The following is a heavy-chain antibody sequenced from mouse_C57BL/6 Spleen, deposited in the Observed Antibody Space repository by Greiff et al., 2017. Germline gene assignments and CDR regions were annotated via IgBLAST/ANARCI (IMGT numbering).Heavy chain of an antibody. Sequence: VQLQQSGPELVKPGASVKISCKASGYAFSSSWMNWVKQRPGTGLEWIGRIYPGDGDTNYNGKFKGKATLTADKSSSTAYMQLSSLTSEDSAVYFCARWSYGNYDAYWGQGTLVTVSA. V-gene: IGHV1-82*01. CDR3: ARWSYGNYDAY. CDR2: IYPGDGDT. D-gene: IGHD2-1*01. J-gene: IGHJ3*01. CDR1: GYAFSSSW.